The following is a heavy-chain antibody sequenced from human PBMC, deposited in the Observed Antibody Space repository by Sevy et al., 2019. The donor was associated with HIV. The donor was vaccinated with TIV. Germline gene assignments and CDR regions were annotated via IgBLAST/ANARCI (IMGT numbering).Heavy chain of an antibody. Sequence: SKTLSLTCTVSGGSITSLYWNWIRQPPGKGLEWIANIYYNGHINYNPSLKSRVTLSLDTSKNQFSLRLSSVTAADTAMYYCGGENVWGRGYSWGQGTLVTVSS. V-gene: IGHV4-59*08. CDR2: IYYNGHI. D-gene: IGHD1-26*01. CDR1: GGSITSLY. CDR3: GGENVWGRGYS. J-gene: IGHJ4*02.